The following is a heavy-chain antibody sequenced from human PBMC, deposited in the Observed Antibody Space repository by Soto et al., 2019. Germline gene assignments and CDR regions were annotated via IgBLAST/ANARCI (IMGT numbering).Heavy chain of an antibody. J-gene: IGHJ6*02. V-gene: IGHV4-31*03. CDR2: IYYSGST. Sequence: TLSLTCTVSGGSISSGGYYWSWIRQHPGKGLEWIGYIYYSGSTYYNPSLKSRVTISVDTSKNQFSLKLSSVTAADTAVYYCAGHLFKDYYYYGMDVWGQGTTVNVSS. CDR3: AGHLFKDYYYYGMDV. D-gene: IGHD2-21*01. CDR1: GGSISSGGYY.